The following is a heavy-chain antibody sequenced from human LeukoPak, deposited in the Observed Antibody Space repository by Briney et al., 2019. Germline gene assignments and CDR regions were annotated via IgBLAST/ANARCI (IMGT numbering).Heavy chain of an antibody. V-gene: IGHV1-2*02. CDR3: ARDAIAAAGTQLPYYYYYMDV. CDR2: INPNSGGT. CDR1: EYTFTGYY. Sequence: VKVSCKASEYTFTGYYMHWVRQAPGQGLEWMGWINPNSGGTNYAQKFQGRVTMTRDTSISTAYMELSRLRSDDTAVYYCARDAIAAAGTQLPYYYYYMDVWGKGTTVTISS. D-gene: IGHD6-13*01. J-gene: IGHJ6*03.